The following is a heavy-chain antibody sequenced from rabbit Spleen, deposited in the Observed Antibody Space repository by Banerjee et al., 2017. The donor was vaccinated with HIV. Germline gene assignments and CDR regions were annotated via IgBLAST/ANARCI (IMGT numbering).Heavy chain of an antibody. CDR3: ATNAAVISYLTL. CDR1: GLSFRSDDH. V-gene: IGHV1S40*01. D-gene: IGHD8-1*01. Sequence: QQLEESGGELVKPGASLTLTCTASGLSFRSDDHMCWVRQAPGKGLEWIACIYGGGSGSTYYASWVNGRFTISSHNAQNTLYLQLNSLTAADTATYFCATNAAVISYLTLWGQGTLVTVS. J-gene: IGHJ4*01. CDR2: IYGGGSGST.